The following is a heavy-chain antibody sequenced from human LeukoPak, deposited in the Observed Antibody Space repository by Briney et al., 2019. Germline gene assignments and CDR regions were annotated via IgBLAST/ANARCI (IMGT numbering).Heavy chain of an antibody. CDR2: IYYSGIT. D-gene: IGHD3-22*01. Sequence: SETLSLTCTVSGASISSSSYYWGWIRQPPGEGLEYIGGIYYSGITYYSPSLKSRVTISLDTSKNQFSLEMTSVTAADTAVYYCARDHYYDSSVAYWGQGTLVTVSS. CDR1: GASISSSSYY. CDR3: ARDHYYDSSVAY. J-gene: IGHJ4*02. V-gene: IGHV4-39*07.